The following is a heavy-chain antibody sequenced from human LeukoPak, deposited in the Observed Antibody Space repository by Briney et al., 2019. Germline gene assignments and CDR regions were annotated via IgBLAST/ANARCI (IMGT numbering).Heavy chain of an antibody. CDR1: GGSISSSSYY. Sequence: KPSGTLSLTCAVSGGSISSSSYYWGWIRQPPGKGLECIGIIYFSGSTYYNPSLKSRVTISVDTTKNQLSLKLSSVTAADTAVYYCARHVGGVALQALWFGLSGHFDYWGQGTLVTVSS. D-gene: IGHD3-10*01. J-gene: IGHJ4*02. V-gene: IGHV4-39*01. CDR3: ARHVGGVALQALWFGLSGHFDY. CDR2: IYFSGST.